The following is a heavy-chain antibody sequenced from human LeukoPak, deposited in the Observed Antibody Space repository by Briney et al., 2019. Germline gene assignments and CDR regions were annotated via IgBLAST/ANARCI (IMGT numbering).Heavy chain of an antibody. CDR3: ARAGSHWHYVY. Sequence: GGSLRLSCAASGFTFSGFSMSWVRQSPTKGLEWVANIKQDGSERYYGDSVKGRFTISRDNAKNSLSLQMNSLRVEDTAVYYCARAGSHWHYVYWGQGTVVTVSS. CDR2: IKQDGSER. V-gene: IGHV3-7*01. J-gene: IGHJ4*02. D-gene: IGHD3-10*01. CDR1: GFTFSGFS.